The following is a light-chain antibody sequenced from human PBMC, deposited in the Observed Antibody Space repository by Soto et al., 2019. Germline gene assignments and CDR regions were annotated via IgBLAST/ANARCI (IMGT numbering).Light chain of an antibody. CDR2: EVT. J-gene: IGLJ3*02. CDR3: SSYTTSSTLV. V-gene: IGLV2-14*01. CDR1: SSDVGGYDY. Sequence: QSALTQPASVSGSPGQSITISCTGTSSDVGGYDYVSWYQHHPGKAPKLVISEVTNRPSGVSDRFSGSRSGNTASLTISGLQAEDEADYYCSSYTTSSTLVFGGRTKLTVL.